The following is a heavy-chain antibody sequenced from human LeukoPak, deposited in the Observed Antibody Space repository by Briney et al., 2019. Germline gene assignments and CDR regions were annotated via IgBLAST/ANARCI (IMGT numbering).Heavy chain of an antibody. V-gene: IGHV3-74*01. Sequence: PGGSLRLSCAASGCTFSSYWMHWVRQAPGKGLVWVSRINSDGSSTSYADSVKGRFTISRDNAKNSLYLQMNSLRAEDTAVYYCAREGGHCSNGICSYFDYWGQGSLVTVSS. CDR1: GCTFSSYW. J-gene: IGHJ4*02. CDR2: INSDGSST. CDR3: AREGGHCSNGICSYFDY. D-gene: IGHD2-8*01.